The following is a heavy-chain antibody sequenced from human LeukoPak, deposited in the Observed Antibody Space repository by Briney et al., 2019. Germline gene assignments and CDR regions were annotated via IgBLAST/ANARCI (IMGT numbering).Heavy chain of an antibody. CDR3: ARVGLVFNWFDP. J-gene: IGHJ5*02. Sequence: ASVKVSCKASGYTFTSYGISWVRQAPGQGLEWMGWMNPNSGNTGYAQKFQGRVTMTRNTSISTAYMELSSLRSEDTAVYYCARVGLVFNWFDPWGQGTLVTVSS. CDR2: MNPNSGNT. CDR1: GYTFTSYG. D-gene: IGHD6-19*01. V-gene: IGHV1-8*02.